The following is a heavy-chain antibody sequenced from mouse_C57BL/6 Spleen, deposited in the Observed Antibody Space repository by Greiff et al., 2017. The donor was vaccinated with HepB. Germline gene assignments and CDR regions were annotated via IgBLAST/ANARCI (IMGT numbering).Heavy chain of an antibody. D-gene: IGHD2-1*01. CDR2: IDPSGSET. CDR1: GYTFTSYW. Sequence: QVQLQQPGAELVRPGSSVKLSCKASGYTFTSYWMHWVKQRPIQGLEWIGNIDPSGSETHYNQKFKDKATLTVDKSSSTAYMQLSSLTSDDSAVDYCARYYGNYLYAMYYWVQGTSVTVSS. CDR3: ARYYGNYLYAMYY. J-gene: IGHJ4*01. V-gene: IGHV1-52*01.